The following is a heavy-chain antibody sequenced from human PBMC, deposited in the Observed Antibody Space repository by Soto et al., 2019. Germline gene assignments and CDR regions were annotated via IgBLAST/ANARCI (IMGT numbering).Heavy chain of an antibody. J-gene: IGHJ4*02. CDR2: ISYDGSNK. CDR3: AKGALNVLRFLEWLLLLDY. Sequence: GGSLRLSCAASGFTFSSYGMHWVRQAPGKGLEWVAVISYDGSNKYYADSVKGRFTISRDNSKNTLYLQMNSLRAEDTAVYYCAKGALNVLRFLEWLLLLDYWGQGTLVTVSS. V-gene: IGHV3-30*18. CDR1: GFTFSSYG. D-gene: IGHD3-3*01.